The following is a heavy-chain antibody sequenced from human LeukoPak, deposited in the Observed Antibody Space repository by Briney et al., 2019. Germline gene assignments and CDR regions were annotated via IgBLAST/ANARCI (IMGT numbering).Heavy chain of an antibody. CDR1: GYTFTNYG. J-gene: IGHJ3*02. CDR3: ARAKTLEPRPSNAFDI. Sequence: ASVKVSCKTSGYTFTNYGYSWVRQAPGQGLEWMGWISAYNGNTKYAEKFQARVTMTTVTSTSTAYLELRSLTFDDTAVYYCARAKTLEPRPSNAFDIWGQGQWSPSPQ. CDR2: ISAYNGNT. D-gene: IGHD1-1*01. V-gene: IGHV1-18*01.